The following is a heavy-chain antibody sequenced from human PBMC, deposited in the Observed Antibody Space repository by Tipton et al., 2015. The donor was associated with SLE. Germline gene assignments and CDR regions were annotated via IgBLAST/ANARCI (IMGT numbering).Heavy chain of an antibody. CDR1: GASISSHY. CDR3: ARGGSNYGYDAFDL. D-gene: IGHD1-26*01. Sequence: GLVKPSETLSLTCSVSGASISSHYWTWLRQPPGKGLEYIGYIYYTGSTNYNSSLKSRVTISVATSKNQCSLKLTSVTAADTAVYYCARGGSNYGYDAFDLWGQGTMVTVSS. CDR2: IYYTGST. J-gene: IGHJ3*01. V-gene: IGHV4-59*11.